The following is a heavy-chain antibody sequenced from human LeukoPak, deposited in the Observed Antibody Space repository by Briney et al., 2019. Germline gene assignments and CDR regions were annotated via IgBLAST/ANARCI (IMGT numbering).Heavy chain of an antibody. Sequence: GASVKVSCKASGYTFTSYGISWVRQAPGQGVEWMGRINPNSGGTNYAQKFQGRVTMTRDTSISTAYMELSRLRSDDTAVYYCARAGRDGYNPNWFDPWGQGTLVTVSS. V-gene: IGHV1-2*06. CDR1: GYTFTSYG. CDR2: INPNSGGT. D-gene: IGHD5-24*01. CDR3: ARAGRDGYNPNWFDP. J-gene: IGHJ5*02.